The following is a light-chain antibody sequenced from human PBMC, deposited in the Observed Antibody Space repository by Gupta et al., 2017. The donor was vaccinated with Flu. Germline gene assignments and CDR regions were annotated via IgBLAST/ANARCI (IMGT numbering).Light chain of an antibody. CDR2: EVH. V-gene: IGLV2-14*01. Sequence: RDPGKAPKLIIFEVHNRPSGVSTRFSGSKSGNTASLTISGLQAADDAHYYCSSYPGSSTLFGGGTQLTVL. J-gene: IGLJ2*01. CDR3: SSYPGSSTL.